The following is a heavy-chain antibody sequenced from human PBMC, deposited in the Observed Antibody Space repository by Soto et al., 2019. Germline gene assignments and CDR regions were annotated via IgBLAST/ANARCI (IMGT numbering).Heavy chain of an antibody. CDR3: ARTSRDSSSWYSTPYYYYGMDV. Sequence: SETLSLTCAVSGGSISNSGYYWAWIRQPPGKGLDWIGNIYYSGSTYYNPSLKSRVTISVDTSKNQFSLKLSSVTAADTAVYYCARTSRDSSSWYSTPYYYYGMDVWGQGTTVTVSS. J-gene: IGHJ6*02. CDR1: GGSISNSGYY. V-gene: IGHV4-39*01. D-gene: IGHD6-13*01. CDR2: IYYSGST.